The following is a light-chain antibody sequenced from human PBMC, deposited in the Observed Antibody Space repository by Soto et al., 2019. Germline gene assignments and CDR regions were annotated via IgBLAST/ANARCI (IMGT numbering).Light chain of an antibody. CDR3: QQRSTWPPIT. J-gene: IGKJ5*01. CDR1: QSVSSSY. Sequence: EIVVTQSPGTLSLSPGERATLSCRASQSVSSSYLAWYQQKPGQAPRLLIFDASNRATGVPARFSGSRSGTDFTLTISSLEPEDSAVYYCQQRSTWPPITSGQGTRLEIK. CDR2: DAS. V-gene: IGKV3-11*01.